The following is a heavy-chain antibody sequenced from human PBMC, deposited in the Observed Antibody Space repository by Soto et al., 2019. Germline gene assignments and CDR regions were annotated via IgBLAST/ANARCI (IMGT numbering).Heavy chain of an antibody. Sequence: SETLSLTCAVPGGSISSGGYSWSWIRQPPGKGLEWIGYIYHSGSTYYNPSLKSRVTISVDRSKNQFSLKLSSVTAADTAVYYCARSRYSSSWLLDYWGQGTLVTVSS. V-gene: IGHV4-30-2*01. D-gene: IGHD6-13*01. CDR2: IYHSGST. J-gene: IGHJ4*02. CDR1: GGSISSGGYS. CDR3: ARSRYSSSWLLDY.